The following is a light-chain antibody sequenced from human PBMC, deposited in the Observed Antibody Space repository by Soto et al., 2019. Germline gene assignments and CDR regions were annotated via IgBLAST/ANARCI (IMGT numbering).Light chain of an antibody. CDR3: QQYGNLPYT. CDR1: QSVSSY. V-gene: IGKV3-20*01. CDR2: GAS. J-gene: IGKJ2*01. Sequence: ELVLSQSPGALSLSPGERATLSCRASQSVSSYLAWYQQKPGQAPRLLIYGASSRATGIPDRFSGSGSGTDFTLTISRLEPEDFAVYYCQQYGNLPYTFGQGTKLEIK.